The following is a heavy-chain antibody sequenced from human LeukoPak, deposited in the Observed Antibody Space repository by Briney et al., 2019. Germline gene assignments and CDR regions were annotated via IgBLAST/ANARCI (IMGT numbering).Heavy chain of an antibody. CDR2: ISSSGNTI. Sequence: GGSLRLSCAASGFTFSSYEMNWVRQAPEKGLEWVSYISSSGNTIYHADSVKGRFTISRDNAKNSLYLQMNILRAEDTAVYYCARDSLVRGYYYGMDVWGQGTTVTVSS. J-gene: IGHJ6*02. D-gene: IGHD3-10*01. CDR3: ARDSLVRGYYYGMDV. V-gene: IGHV3-48*03. CDR1: GFTFSSYE.